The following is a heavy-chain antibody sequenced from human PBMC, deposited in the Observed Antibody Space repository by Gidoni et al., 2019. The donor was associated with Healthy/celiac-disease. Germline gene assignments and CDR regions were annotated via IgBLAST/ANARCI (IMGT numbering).Heavy chain of an antibody. CDR2: IYSGGST. D-gene: IGHD2-21*02. V-gene: IGHV3-53*01. CDR3: ARLTLDGLYYFDY. Sequence: VQLVESGGGLIQPGGSLRLSCAAPGFTVSSNYMSWVRQAPGKGLEWVSVIYSGGSTYYADSVKGRFTISRDNSKNTLYLQMNSLRAEDTAVYYCARLTLDGLYYFDYWGQGTLVTVSS. CDR1: GFTVSSNY. J-gene: IGHJ4*02.